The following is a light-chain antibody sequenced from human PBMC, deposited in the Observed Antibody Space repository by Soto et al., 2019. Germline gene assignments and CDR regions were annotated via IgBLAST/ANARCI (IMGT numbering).Light chain of an antibody. CDR2: GAF. CDR3: QQYDTAPLT. Sequence: EVVLTQSPGTLSLSPGERATLSCRASQSVSSNYLAWYQQKPGRAPRLLIFGAFFRATGIPDRFSGSASGTDFTLTISGLEPEDFAVYYCQQYDTAPLTFGGGTKWIS. V-gene: IGKV3-20*01. CDR1: QSVSSNY. J-gene: IGKJ4*01.